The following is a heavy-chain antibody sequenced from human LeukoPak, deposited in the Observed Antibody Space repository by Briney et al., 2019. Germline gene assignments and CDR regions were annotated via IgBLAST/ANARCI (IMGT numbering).Heavy chain of an antibody. V-gene: IGHV3-21*01. D-gene: IGHD4-17*01. CDR1: RFTFSSYS. Sequence: GGSLRLSCAASRFTFSSYSMNWVRQAPGKGLEWVSSISGSSSYIYYADSVKGRFTISRDNAKNSLYLQMNSLRAEDTAVYYCAKTTDNYYYYMDVWGKGTTVTVSS. CDR3: AKTTDNYYYYMDV. CDR2: ISGSSSYI. J-gene: IGHJ6*03.